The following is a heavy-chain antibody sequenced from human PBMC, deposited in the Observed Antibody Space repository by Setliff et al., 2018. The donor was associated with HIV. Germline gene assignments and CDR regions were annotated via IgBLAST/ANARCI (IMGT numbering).Heavy chain of an antibody. V-gene: IGHV4-39*01. Sequence: SETLSLTCTVSGGSISSSSYYWGWIRQPPGKGLEWIGSLYYSGTTYYTPSLKSRLTISVDTSKNQFSLKLSSVTAADTAVYYCARRTLITGYDYWGQGTLVTVSS. J-gene: IGHJ4*02. CDR1: GGSISSSSYY. D-gene: IGHD3-16*01. CDR2: LYYSGTT. CDR3: ARRTLITGYDY.